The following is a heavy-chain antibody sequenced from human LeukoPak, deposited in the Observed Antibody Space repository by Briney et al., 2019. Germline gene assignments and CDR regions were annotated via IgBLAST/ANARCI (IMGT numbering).Heavy chain of an antibody. D-gene: IGHD2-8*02. J-gene: IGHJ4*02. V-gene: IGHV3-23*01. CDR1: GFTFSTYG. Sequence: GGSLRLSCAVSGFTFSTYGMIWLRQAPGKGLEGVSAISDNGERTYYADSVKGRFAISRDNSKSTLYLQMNSLRAEDTAIYYCAKERGVAKPFDYWGQGTLVTVSS. CDR2: ISDNGERT. CDR3: AKERGVAKPFDY.